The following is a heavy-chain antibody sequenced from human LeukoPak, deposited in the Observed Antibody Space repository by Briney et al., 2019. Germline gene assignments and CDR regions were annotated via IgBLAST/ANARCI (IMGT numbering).Heavy chain of an antibody. D-gene: IGHD3-3*01. V-gene: IGHV4-4*07. CDR1: GGSISSYY. CDR2: IYTSGST. Sequence: PSETLSLTCTVSGGSISSYYWSWIRQPAGKGLEWTGRIYTSGSTNYNPSLKSRVTMSVDTSKNQFSLKLSSVTAADTAVYYCARDRITIFGVVTNFDYWGQGTLVTVSS. CDR3: ARDRITIFGVVTNFDY. J-gene: IGHJ4*02.